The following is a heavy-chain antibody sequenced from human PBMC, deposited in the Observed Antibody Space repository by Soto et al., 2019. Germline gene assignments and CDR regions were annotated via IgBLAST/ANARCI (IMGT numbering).Heavy chain of an antibody. D-gene: IGHD2-15*01. V-gene: IGHV1-18*01. CDR3: SSSKGYCSGGSCYSFHY. Sequence: ASVKVSCKASGYTFTSYGISWVRQAPGQGLEWMGWISAYNGNTNYAQKLQGRVTMTTDTSTSTAYMELRSLRSDDTAVYYCSSSKGYCSGGSCYSFHYWGQGTLVTVSS. CDR2: ISAYNGNT. CDR1: GYTFTSYG. J-gene: IGHJ4*02.